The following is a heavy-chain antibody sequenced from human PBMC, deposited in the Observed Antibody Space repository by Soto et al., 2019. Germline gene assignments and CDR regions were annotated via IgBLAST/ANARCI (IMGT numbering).Heavy chain of an antibody. D-gene: IGHD3-3*01. J-gene: IGHJ4*02. Sequence: SCKASGYTFTSYYMHWVRQAPGKGLEWVALISYDGSNKYYADSVKGRFTISRDNSKNTLYLQMNSLRAEDTAVYYCARDKRDLRFLEWSYYFDYWGQGTLVTVSS. V-gene: IGHV3-30-3*01. CDR1: GYTFTSYY. CDR3: ARDKRDLRFLEWSYYFDY. CDR2: ISYDGSNK.